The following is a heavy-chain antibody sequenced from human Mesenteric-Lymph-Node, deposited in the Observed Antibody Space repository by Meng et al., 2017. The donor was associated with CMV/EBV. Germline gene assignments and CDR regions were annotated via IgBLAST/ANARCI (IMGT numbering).Heavy chain of an antibody. Sequence: GSLRLSCSVSGGSISSYYWSWIRQPPGKGLEWIGYVSHSGSTNYNPSLKSRVTISVDTSKKQVSLKVTSVTAADTAVYYCAGGTGSGTYYNYDYWGQGTVVTVSS. CDR3: AGGTGSGTYYNYDY. CDR2: VSHSGST. J-gene: IGHJ4*02. V-gene: IGHV4-59*01. CDR1: GGSISSYY. D-gene: IGHD3-10*01.